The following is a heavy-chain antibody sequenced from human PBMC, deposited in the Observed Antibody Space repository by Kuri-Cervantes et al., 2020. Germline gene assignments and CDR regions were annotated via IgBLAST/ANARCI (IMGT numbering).Heavy chain of an antibody. CDR3: ARARYSGSPYYFDY. V-gene: IGHV1-46*01. CDR1: GGTFSNYV. Sequence: ASVKVSCKASGGTFSNYVITWVRQAPGQGLEWMGIINPSGGSTTYAQKFQGRVTMTRDTSTNTVYMELSSLRSEDTAVYYCARARYSGSPYYFDYWGQGTLVTVSS. J-gene: IGHJ4*02. D-gene: IGHD1-26*01. CDR2: INPSGGST.